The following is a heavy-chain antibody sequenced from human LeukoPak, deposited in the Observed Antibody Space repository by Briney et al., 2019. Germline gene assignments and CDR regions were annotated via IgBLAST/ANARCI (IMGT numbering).Heavy chain of an antibody. CDR2: IKQDGSDI. Sequence: GGSLRLSCAASGFTFSNFAMTWVRQAPGKGLEYVANIKQDGSDIYFVDSVKGRFTISRDNAKNSLYLQMNSLRGEDTAVYYCARARYGSGGYFFDFWGQGTLVTVSS. D-gene: IGHD3-10*01. CDR1: GFTFSNFA. V-gene: IGHV3-7*04. J-gene: IGHJ4*02. CDR3: ARARYGSGGYFFDF.